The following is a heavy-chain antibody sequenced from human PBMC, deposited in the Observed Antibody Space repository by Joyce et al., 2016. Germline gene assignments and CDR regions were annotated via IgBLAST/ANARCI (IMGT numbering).Heavy chain of an antibody. V-gene: IGHV4-34*01. CDR1: GGPFRGFF. CDR3: ARSQWLVPLMC. CDR2: SNNSGVT. J-gene: IGHJ4*02. Sequence: QVQLQQWGAGLLKPSETLSLTCAVSGGPFRGFFWIWVRQAPGKGLEWIGDSNNSGVTNYNPSLKTRVTFSVDTSKNQFSLKLSSLSAADTAVYYCARSQWLVPLMCWGQGTPVTVSS. D-gene: IGHD6-19*01.